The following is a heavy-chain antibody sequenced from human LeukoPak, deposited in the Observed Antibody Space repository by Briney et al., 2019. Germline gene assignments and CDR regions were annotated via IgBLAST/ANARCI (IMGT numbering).Heavy chain of an antibody. CDR1: GFTVSSIY. D-gene: IGHD6-19*01. CDR2: IYSDGNT. J-gene: IGHJ5*02. V-gene: IGHV3-53*01. Sequence: GGSLRLSCAVSGFTVSSIYMTWVRQAPGKGLEWVSSIYSDGNTYYADSVKGRFTLSRDSSRNTLYLQTNDLRVEDTAVYYCAGDTHSSSWYDHWGQGTLVTVSS. CDR3: AGDTHSSSWYDH.